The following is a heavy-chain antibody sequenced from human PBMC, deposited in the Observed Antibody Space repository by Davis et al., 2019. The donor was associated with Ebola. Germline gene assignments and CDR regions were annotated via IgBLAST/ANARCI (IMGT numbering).Heavy chain of an antibody. CDR2: IWYDGSNK. J-gene: IGHJ4*02. Sequence: PGGSLRLSCAASGFTFSSYGMHWVRQAPGKGLEWVAVIWYDGSNKYYADSVKGRFTISRDNSKNTLYLQMNSLRAEDTAVYYCARGGHDYGDPFDYWGQGTLVTVSS. CDR1: GFTFSSYG. CDR3: ARGGHDYGDPFDY. D-gene: IGHD4-17*01. V-gene: IGHV3-33*01.